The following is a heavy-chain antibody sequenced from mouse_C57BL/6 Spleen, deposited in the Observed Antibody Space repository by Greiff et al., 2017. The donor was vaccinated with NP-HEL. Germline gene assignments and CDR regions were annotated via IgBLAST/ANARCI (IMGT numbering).Heavy chain of an antibody. J-gene: IGHJ2*01. CDR2: IYPGDGDT. D-gene: IGHD2-2*01. V-gene: IGHV1-80*01. CDR3: ARGGIGYYFDY. CDR1: GYAFSSYW. Sequence: QVQLKESGAELVKPGASVKISCKASGYAFSSYWMNWVKQRPGKGLEWIGQIYPGDGDTNYNGKFKGKATLTADKSSSTAYMQLSSLTSEDSAVYFCARGGIGYYFDYWGQGTTLTVSS.